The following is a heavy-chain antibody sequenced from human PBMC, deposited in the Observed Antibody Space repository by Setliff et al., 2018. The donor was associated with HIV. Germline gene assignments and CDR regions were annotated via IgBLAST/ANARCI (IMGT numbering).Heavy chain of an antibody. CDR3: AREGVVLAAIPERWFDP. J-gene: IGHJ5*02. CDR2: INPYSGVT. Sequence: ASVKVSCKSSTYTSSGYYMHWVRQAPGQGLEWMGWINPYSGVTKYAQKFQGRVTMTGDTSISTAYMELSRLRSDDTAVYYCAREGVVLAAIPERWFDPWGQGTLVTVSS. CDR1: TYTSSGYY. D-gene: IGHD2-15*01. V-gene: IGHV1-2*02.